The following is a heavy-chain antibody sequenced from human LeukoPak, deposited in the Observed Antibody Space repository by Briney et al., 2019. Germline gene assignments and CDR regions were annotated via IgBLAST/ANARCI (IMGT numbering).Heavy chain of an antibody. CDR2: ISSSSSYI. CDR3: ARAYCRGGSCYSGDAFDI. D-gene: IGHD2-15*01. V-gene: IGHV3-21*01. Sequence: GGSLRLSCAASGFTFSSYSMNWVRQAPGKGLEWVSFISSSSSYIYYADSVKGRFTISRDNAKNSLYLQMNSLRAEDTAVYYCARAYCRGGSCYSGDAFDIWGQETWSPSLQ. CDR1: GFTFSSYS. J-gene: IGHJ3*02.